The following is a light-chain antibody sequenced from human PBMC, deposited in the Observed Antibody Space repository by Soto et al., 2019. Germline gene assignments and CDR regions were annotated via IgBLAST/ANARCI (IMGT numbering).Light chain of an antibody. CDR2: GAS. CDR3: QQYGSSPKT. Sequence: IVLTQSACTLSLSPGERATLSCRASQSVSSSYLAWYQQKPGQAPRLLIYGASSRATGIPDRFSGSGSGTDFTLTISRLEPEDFAVYYCQQYGSSPKTFGQRTKV. V-gene: IGKV3-20*01. CDR1: QSVSSSY. J-gene: IGKJ1*01.